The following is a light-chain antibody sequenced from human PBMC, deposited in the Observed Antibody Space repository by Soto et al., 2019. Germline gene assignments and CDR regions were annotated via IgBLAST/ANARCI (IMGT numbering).Light chain of an antibody. CDR2: DVS. CDR1: SSDVGGYNY. CDR3: SSYTSSSTLVV. J-gene: IGLJ2*01. V-gene: IGLV2-14*01. Sequence: QSALTQPASVSGSPGQSITISCTGTSSDVGGYNYVSWYQQHPGKAPKLMIYDVSNRPSGVSNRFSGSKSGNTASLTICGLQAEEEADYYCSSYTSSSTLVVFGGGTKLTVL.